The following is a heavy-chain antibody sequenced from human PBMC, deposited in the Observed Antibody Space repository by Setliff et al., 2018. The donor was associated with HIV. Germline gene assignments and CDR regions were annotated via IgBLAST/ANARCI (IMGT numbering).Heavy chain of an antibody. CDR3: VRDLTTIVTRKVFDI. J-gene: IGHJ3*02. CDR2: ISYDGSYK. CDR1: GFTFTGHA. Sequence: GGSLRLSCAASGFTFTGHAMHWVRQAPGKGLEWVAVISYDGSYKNYAESVKGRFTISRDNSKNTLYVQMNSLRADDTAIYYCVRDLTTIVTRKVFDIWGQGTMVTVSS. D-gene: IGHD4-4*01. V-gene: IGHV3-30*04.